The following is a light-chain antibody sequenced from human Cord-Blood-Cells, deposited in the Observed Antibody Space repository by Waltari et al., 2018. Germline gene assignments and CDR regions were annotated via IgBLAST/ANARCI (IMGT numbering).Light chain of an antibody. CDR1: QSVSSSY. V-gene: IGKV3-20*01. CDR3: QQYGSSPPWT. J-gene: IGKJ1*01. CDR2: GAS. Sequence: EIVLTQSPGTLSLSPGERATLSCRASQSVSSSYLAWYQQKPGQAPRLLIYGASRRATGIPDRFSGRGSGTDFTITISRLEPEEFAVYYCQQYGSSPPWTFGQGTKVEIK.